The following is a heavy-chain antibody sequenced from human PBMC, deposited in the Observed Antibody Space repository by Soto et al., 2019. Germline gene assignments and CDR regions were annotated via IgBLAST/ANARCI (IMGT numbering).Heavy chain of an antibody. CDR2: IKQDGSDN. CDR3: ARLIWIEATSFDFGF. CDR1: ECAFSNYC. D-gene: IGHD1-26*01. Sequence: GGPLRVSRGASECAFSNYCRSWIIKAQGKGLEWVASIKQDGSDNHYVESVKGRFTISRDNAKNSLSLEMNSLRGEDTAVYYCARLIWIEATSFDFGFWGQGTLVTLYS. J-gene: IGHJ4*02. V-gene: IGHV3-7*01.